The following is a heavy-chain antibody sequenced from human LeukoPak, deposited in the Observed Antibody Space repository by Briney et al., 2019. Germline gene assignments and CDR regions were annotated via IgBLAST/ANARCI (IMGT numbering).Heavy chain of an antibody. V-gene: IGHV1-69*13. D-gene: IGHD6-13*01. CDR2: IIPIFGTA. Sequence: SVTVSCTASGGTFSSYAISWVRQAPGQGLEWMGGIIPIFGTANYAQKFQGRVTITADESTSTAYMELSSLRSEDTAVYYCASDREQQLGFGAFDIWGQGTMVTVSS. CDR1: GGTFSSYA. J-gene: IGHJ3*02. CDR3: ASDREQQLGFGAFDI.